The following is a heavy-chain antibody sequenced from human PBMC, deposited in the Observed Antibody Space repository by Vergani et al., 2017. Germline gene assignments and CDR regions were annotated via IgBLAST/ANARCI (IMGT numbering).Heavy chain of an antibody. V-gene: IGHV2-26*01. Sequence: QVTLKESGPVLVKPTETLTLTCTVSGFSLSNARMGVSWIRQPPGKALEWLAHIFSDDEKSYSTSLKSRLTISKYTPKSQVVLTMTNMDPVDTPTYYCARIRQVGATPPDAFDIWGQGTMVTVSS. J-gene: IGHJ3*02. D-gene: IGHD1-26*01. CDR1: GFSLSNARMG. CDR3: ARIRQVGATPPDAFDI. CDR2: IFSDDEK.